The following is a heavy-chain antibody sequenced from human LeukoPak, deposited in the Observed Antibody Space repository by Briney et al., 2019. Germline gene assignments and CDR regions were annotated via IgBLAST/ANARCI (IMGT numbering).Heavy chain of an antibody. CDR3: AKDRAGSGYALGWFDP. D-gene: IGHD5-12*01. Sequence: GGSLRLSCAASGFTFSSYAMSWVHQAPGKGLEWVSAISGSGGSTYYADSVKGRFTISRDNSKNTLYLQMNSLRAEDTAVYYCAKDRAGSGYALGWFDPWGQGTLVTVSS. CDR2: ISGSGGST. V-gene: IGHV3-23*01. CDR1: GFTFSSYA. J-gene: IGHJ5*02.